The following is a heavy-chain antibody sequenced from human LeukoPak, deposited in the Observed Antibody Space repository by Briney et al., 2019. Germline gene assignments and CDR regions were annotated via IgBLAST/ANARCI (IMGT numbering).Heavy chain of an antibody. D-gene: IGHD2-15*01. CDR2: ISGSSNYI. J-gene: IGHJ4*02. CDR3: ARGVAYFDC. CDR1: GFTFSTYS. Sequence: PGGSLRFSCAASGFTFSTYSMNWVRQAPGKGLEWVSSISGSSNYIYYADSVKGRFTISRGNAKNSLFLQMNSLRAEDTAVYYCARGVAYFDCWGQGTLVTVSS. V-gene: IGHV3-21*01.